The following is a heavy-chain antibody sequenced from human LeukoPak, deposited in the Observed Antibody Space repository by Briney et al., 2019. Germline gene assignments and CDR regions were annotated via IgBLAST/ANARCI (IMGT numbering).Heavy chain of an antibody. D-gene: IGHD5-24*01. CDR3: AKGVEMATRLPNAFDI. CDR1: GFTFSSYA. V-gene: IGHV3-30-3*01. J-gene: IGHJ3*02. CDR2: ISYDGSNK. Sequence: GGSLRLSCAASGFTFSSYAMHWVRQAPGKGLEWVAVISYDGSNKYYADSVKGRFTISRDNSKNTLYLQMNSLRVEDTAVYYCAKGVEMATRLPNAFDIWGQGTMVTVSS.